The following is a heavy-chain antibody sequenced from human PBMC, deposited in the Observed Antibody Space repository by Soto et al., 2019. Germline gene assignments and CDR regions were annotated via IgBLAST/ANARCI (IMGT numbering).Heavy chain of an antibody. CDR1: GFTFSSYA. D-gene: IGHD3-10*01. CDR3: AEDSFQLWGVIGDDY. J-gene: IGHJ4*02. V-gene: IGHV3-23*01. Sequence: EVQLLESGGGLVQPGGSLRLSCAASGFTFSSYAMSWVRQAPGKGLEWVSAISGSGGSTYYADSVKGRFTISRGNSKNPLYLEMNSLRAEETGGYYCAEDSFQLWGVIGDDYWGQGTLVTVSS. CDR2: ISGSGGST.